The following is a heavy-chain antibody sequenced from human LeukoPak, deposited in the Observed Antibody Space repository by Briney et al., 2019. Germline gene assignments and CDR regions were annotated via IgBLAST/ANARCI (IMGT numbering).Heavy chain of an antibody. Sequence: ASVKVSCKASGDVVSSYGISWVRLAPGQGLECVGWISAHDGNRKYVQTLQDRVPMTTDTSTTKAYMALRRLAAAATDVYYCERDYCDNIPCYDPDYWGQGILVTVSS. D-gene: IGHD5-12*01. CDR1: GDVVSSYG. CDR3: ERDYCDNIPCYDPDY. V-gene: IGHV1-18*01. J-gene: IGHJ4*02. CDR2: ISAHDGNR.